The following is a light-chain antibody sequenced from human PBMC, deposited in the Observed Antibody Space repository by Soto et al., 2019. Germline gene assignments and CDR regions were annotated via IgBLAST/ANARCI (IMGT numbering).Light chain of an antibody. Sequence: IVMTQSPVTLSVSPWERATLSCRSSQSVSGDLAWYQQKPGQAPRLLIYGASTRATGIPARFSGSGSGTEFTLIISSLQSEDFAVYYCQQYNDWPRTFGQGTKVDIK. V-gene: IGKV3-15*01. J-gene: IGKJ1*01. CDR3: QQYNDWPRT. CDR2: GAS. CDR1: QSVSGD.